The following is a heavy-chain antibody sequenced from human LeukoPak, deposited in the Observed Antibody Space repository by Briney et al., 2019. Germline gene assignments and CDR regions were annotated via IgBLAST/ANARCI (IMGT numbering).Heavy chain of an antibody. V-gene: IGHV4-34*01. D-gene: IGHD6-13*01. J-gene: IGHJ4*02. CDR1: GGSFSSYY. Sequence: SETLSLTCAVYGGSFSSYYWSWIRQPPGKGLEWIGEINHSGSTNYNPSLKSRVTISVDTSKNQFSLKLSSVTAADTAVYYCASLRGRIAAAGSFDYWGQGTLVTVSS. CDR2: INHSGST. CDR3: ASLRGRIAAAGSFDY.